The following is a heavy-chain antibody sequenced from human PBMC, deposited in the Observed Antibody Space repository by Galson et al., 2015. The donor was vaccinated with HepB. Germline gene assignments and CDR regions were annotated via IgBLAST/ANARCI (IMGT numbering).Heavy chain of an antibody. CDR1: GFTFSSYS. CDR2: ISSSSSYI. Sequence: SLRLSCAASGFTFSSYSMNWVRQAPGKGLEWVSSISSSSSYIYYADSVKGRLTISRDNAKNSLYLQMNSLRAEDTAVYYCARGRWGSGWNGDFDYWGQGTLVTVSS. D-gene: IGHD6-19*01. V-gene: IGHV3-21*01. J-gene: IGHJ4*02. CDR3: ARGRWGSGWNGDFDY.